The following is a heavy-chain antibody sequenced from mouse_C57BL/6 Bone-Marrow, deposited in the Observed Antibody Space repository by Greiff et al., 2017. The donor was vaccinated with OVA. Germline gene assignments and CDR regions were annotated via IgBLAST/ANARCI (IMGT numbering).Heavy chain of an antibody. CDR3: AREAYGSFYYFDY. Sequence: QVQLQQSGAELAKPGASVKLSCKASGYTFTSYWMHWVKQRPGQGLEWIGYINPSSGYTKYNQKFEDKATLTADKSSSTAYMQLSSLTYEDSAVYYCAREAYGSFYYFDYWGQGTTLTVSS. CDR1: GYTFTSYW. D-gene: IGHD2-10*02. V-gene: IGHV1-7*01. CDR2: INPSSGYT. J-gene: IGHJ2*01.